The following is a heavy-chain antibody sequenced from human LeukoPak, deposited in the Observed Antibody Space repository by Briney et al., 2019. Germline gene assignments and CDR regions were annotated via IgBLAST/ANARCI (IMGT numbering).Heavy chain of an antibody. V-gene: IGHV3-30-3*01. D-gene: IGHD4-17*01. CDR1: GFTFNNYA. J-gene: IGHJ4*02. CDR3: ARDPTGGDYEFDY. Sequence: PGGSLRLSCAASGFTFNNYAMHWVRQAPGKGLEWVAVISYDGINKYCADSVKGRFTISRDNSKNTLYLQMNSLRAEDTAVYYCARDPTGGDYEFDYWGQGTLVTVSS. CDR2: ISYDGINK.